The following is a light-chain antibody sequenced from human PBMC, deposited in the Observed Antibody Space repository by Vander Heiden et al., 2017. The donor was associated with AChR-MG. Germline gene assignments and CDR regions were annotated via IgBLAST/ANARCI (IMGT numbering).Light chain of an antibody. J-gene: IGLJ2*01. V-gene: IGLV1-51*01. CDR3: GTWDSSLSGTV. CDR1: SANIGNNY. CDR2: DNN. Sequence: QSVLPQPPSVSAAPGQQVTISCSGSSANIGNNYVSWYQQLPGTAPKLLIYDNNKRPSGIPDRFSGSKSGTSATLGITGLQTGDEADYYCGTWDSSLSGTVFGGGTKLTVL.